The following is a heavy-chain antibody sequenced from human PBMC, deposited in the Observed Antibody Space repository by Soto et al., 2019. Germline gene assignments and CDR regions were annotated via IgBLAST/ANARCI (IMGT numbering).Heavy chain of an antibody. V-gene: IGHV5-51*01. CDR3: AREATNGCTDALLS. D-gene: IGHD6-19*01. Sequence: PGASLKISCKGSGYRFTSYWIGWVRQMPGKGLEWMGMIYPGDSDIRYSPSFQGQVTISADRSVSTAYLQWNSLKASDTAMYYCAREATNGCTDALLSWGQGTMVT. CDR1: GYRFTSYW. CDR2: IYPGDSDI. J-gene: IGHJ3*02.